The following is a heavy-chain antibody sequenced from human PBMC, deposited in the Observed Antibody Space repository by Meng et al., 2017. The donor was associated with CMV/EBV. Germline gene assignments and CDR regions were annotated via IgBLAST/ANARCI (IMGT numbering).Heavy chain of an antibody. J-gene: IGHJ6*02. CDR2: TYYRPKWYN. D-gene: IGHD2-2*03. CDR3: AKDGYCSSTSCYEAAYYYYGMDV. V-gene: IGHV6-1*01. CDR1: GDSVPSNSTA. Sequence: LRLSCATSGDSVPSNSTAWNWIRQAPSRGLEWLARTYYRPKWYNDYAVSVKSRITINPDTSKNQFSLQLNSVTPEDTAVYYCAKDGYCSSTSCYEAAYYYYGMDVWGQGTTVTVSS.